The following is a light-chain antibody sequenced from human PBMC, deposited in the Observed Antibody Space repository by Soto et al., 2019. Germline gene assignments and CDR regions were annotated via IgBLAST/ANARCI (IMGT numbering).Light chain of an antibody. CDR3: LQDHDYQWT. CDR2: DAS. J-gene: IGKJ2*02. CDR1: QSVSIY. Sequence: EIVLTQSPATLSLSPGERATLSCRASQSVSIYLAWYQQKPGQAPRLFIYDASNRATGIPVSFSGGGSGTDFTLTISSREPEDFAVYYGLQDHDYQWTFGQGTKLEIK. V-gene: IGKV3-11*01.